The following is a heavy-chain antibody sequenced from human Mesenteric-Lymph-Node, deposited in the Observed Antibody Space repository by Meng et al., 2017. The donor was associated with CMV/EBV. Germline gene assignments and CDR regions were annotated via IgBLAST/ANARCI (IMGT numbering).Heavy chain of an antibody. J-gene: IGHJ4*02. V-gene: IGHV1-2*02. CDR3: ARGSYGGDPQNDY. Sequence: ASGYAFSAEYMQWVRQAPGQGLEWMGWINHKSGGTRYAKKFQGRVTMTRDTSMTTAHMELSRLTLDDTAVYYCARGSYGGDPQNDYWGQGTLVTVSS. D-gene: IGHD2-21*01. CDR2: INHKSGGT. CDR1: GYAFSAEY.